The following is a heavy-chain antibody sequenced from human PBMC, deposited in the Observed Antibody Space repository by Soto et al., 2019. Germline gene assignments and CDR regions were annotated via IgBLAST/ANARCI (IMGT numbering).Heavy chain of an antibody. CDR3: VRSPDYSSGWQDGFNI. D-gene: IGHD6-19*01. Sequence: GESLKISCAASGFTFSNYGMHWVRQAPGKGLEGVAIIWYDGINKYYADSVRGRFTISRDNYKNTLYLQMDSLRADDTAVYYCVRSPDYSSGWQDGFNIWGQGTMVTVSS. J-gene: IGHJ3*02. V-gene: IGHV3-33*01. CDR1: GFTFSNYG. CDR2: IWYDGINK.